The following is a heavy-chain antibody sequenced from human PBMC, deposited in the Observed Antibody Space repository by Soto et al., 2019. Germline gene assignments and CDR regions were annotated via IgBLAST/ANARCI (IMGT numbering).Heavy chain of an antibody. D-gene: IGHD3-16*02. CDR2: IKQDGSEY. CDR3: ARGAFPTWGSYPLDY. J-gene: IGHJ4*02. Sequence: EVQLLESGGGLVQPGGSLRLSCAASGFTFSTYWMTWVRQAPGKGLEWVANIKQDGSEYYYVGSVKGRFTISRDNAKNSLYLQMNSLRAEDTAVYYCARGAFPTWGSYPLDYWGQGTLVTVSS. CDR1: GFTFSTYW. V-gene: IGHV3-7*04.